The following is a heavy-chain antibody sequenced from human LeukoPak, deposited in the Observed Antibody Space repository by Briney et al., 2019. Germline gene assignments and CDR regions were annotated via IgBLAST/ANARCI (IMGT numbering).Heavy chain of an antibody. CDR2: INPNSGGT. CDR3: ARDPSDSSGWTLFDY. V-gene: IGHV1-2*02. Sequence: ASVKVSCKASGYTFTGYYMHWVRQAPGPGLEWMGWINPNSGGTNYAQKFQGRVTMTRDTSISPAYMELSRLRSDDTAVYYCARDPSDSSGWTLFDYWGQGTLVTVSS. D-gene: IGHD6-19*01. J-gene: IGHJ4*02. CDR1: GYTFTGYY.